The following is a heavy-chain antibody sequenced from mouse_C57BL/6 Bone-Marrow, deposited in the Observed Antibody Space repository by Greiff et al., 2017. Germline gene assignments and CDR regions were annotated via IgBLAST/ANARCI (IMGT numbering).Heavy chain of an antibody. Sequence: QVQLKQPGAELVKPGASVKLSCKASGYTFTSYWMHWVKQRPGQGLEWIGMIHPNSGSTNYNEKFKSEATLTVDKSSSTAYMQLSSLTSEDSAVYYCAREDSSGFAMDYWGQGTSVTVSS. D-gene: IGHD3-2*02. CDR2: IHPNSGST. V-gene: IGHV1-64*01. CDR3: AREDSSGFAMDY. CDR1: GYTFTSYW. J-gene: IGHJ4*01.